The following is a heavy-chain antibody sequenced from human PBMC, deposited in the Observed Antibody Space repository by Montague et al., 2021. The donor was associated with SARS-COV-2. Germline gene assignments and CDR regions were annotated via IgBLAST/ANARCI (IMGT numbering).Heavy chain of an antibody. CDR2: TYYRPEWYS. J-gene: IGHJ4*02. CDR1: GDSVSTNSGT. D-gene: IGHD2-15*01. Sequence: CAISGDSVSTNSGTWNWFRLSSSRGLEWLGRTYYRPEWYSDYSVSVKSRISINPDTSKNQFSLQLNSVTPEDTAVYYCARAERGSCGDGNCYQYFFNYWGQGTLVTVSS. CDR3: ARAERGSCGDGNCYQYFFNY. V-gene: IGHV6-1*01.